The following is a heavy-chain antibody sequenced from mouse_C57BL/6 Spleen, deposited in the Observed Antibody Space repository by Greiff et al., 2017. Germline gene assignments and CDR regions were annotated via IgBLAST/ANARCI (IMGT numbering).Heavy chain of an antibody. CDR1: GFTFSDYG. Sequence: EVKLMESGGGLVKPGGSLKLSCAASGFTFSDYGMHWVRQAPEKGLEWVAYISSGCSTIYYADTVKGRFTISRDNAKNTLFLQRTSLRSEDTAMYYCARRATVVAPYYAMDYWGQGTSVTVAS. V-gene: IGHV5-17*01. CDR2: ISSGCSTI. D-gene: IGHD1-1*01. J-gene: IGHJ4*01. CDR3: ARRATVVAPYYAMDY.